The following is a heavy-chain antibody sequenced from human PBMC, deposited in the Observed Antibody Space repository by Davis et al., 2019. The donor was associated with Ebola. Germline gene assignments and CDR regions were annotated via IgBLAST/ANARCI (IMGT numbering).Heavy chain of an antibody. V-gene: IGHV3-53*01. CDR1: GFTVSSNY. D-gene: IGHD5-18*01. Sequence: GGSLRLSCAASGFTVSSNYMSWVRQAPGKGLEWVSVIYSGGSTYYADSVKGRFTISRDNSKNTLYLQMSSLRAEDTAVYYCAIATRDTAMVFYYYYGMDVWGKGTTVTVSS. CDR3: AIATRDTAMVFYYYYGMDV. J-gene: IGHJ6*04. CDR2: IYSGGST.